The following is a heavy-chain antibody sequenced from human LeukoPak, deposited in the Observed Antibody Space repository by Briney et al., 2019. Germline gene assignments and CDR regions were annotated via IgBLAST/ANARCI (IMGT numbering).Heavy chain of an antibody. Sequence: SVKVSCKASGGTFSSYAISWVRQAPGQGLEWMGGIIPIFGTANYAQKFQGRVTITADESTSTAYMELSSLRSEDTAVYYCARVGEGSGSNTDYWGQGTLVTVSS. CDR3: ARVGEGSGSNTDY. J-gene: IGHJ4*02. D-gene: IGHD6-19*01. CDR1: GGTFSSYA. CDR2: IIPIFGTA. V-gene: IGHV1-69*13.